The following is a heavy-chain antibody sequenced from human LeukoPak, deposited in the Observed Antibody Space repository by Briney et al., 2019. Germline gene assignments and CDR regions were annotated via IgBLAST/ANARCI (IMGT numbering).Heavy chain of an antibody. V-gene: IGHV3-21*01. CDR2: ISSGSSYI. CDR1: GFTFSTYI. CDR3: ARDSAARDGEEFGRF. Sequence: GGSLRLSCTDSGFTFSTYIMNGVRQAPEKGLEWVSCISSGSSYIYYADSVKGRFTISRDNAKKSLYLQMNSLRAEDTAVYYCARDSAARDGEEFGRFWGQGTLVTVSS. D-gene: IGHD4-17*01. J-gene: IGHJ4*02.